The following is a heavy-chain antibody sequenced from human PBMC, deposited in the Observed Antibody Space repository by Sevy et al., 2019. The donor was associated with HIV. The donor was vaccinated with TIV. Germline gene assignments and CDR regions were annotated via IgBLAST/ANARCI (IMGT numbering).Heavy chain of an antibody. D-gene: IGHD2-8*01. J-gene: IGHJ4*02. CDR3: AREGCTKPHDY. Sequence: GGSLRLSCAASGFTFSKYSMSWVRQPPGKGLEWVSTLSFGCGEINYADSVKGRFTISRDNSKSSGYLQMNKLRPESTAVYFCAREGCTKPHDYWGQGTLVTVSS. CDR2: LSFGCGEI. CDR1: GFTFSKYS. V-gene: IGHV3-23*01.